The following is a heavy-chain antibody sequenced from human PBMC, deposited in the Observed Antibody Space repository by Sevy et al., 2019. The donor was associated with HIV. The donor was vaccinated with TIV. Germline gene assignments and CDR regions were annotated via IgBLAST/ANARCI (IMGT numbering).Heavy chain of an antibody. D-gene: IGHD6-13*01. CDR3: ARFRQGAAAGKGAYYFDY. J-gene: IGHJ4*02. CDR1: GYTFTSYY. V-gene: IGHV1-46*03. Sequence: ASVKVSCKASGYTFTSYYMHWVRQAPGQGLEWMGIINPSGGSTSYAQTFQGRVTMTRDTSTSTVYMELSSLRSEDTAVYYCARFRQGAAAGKGAYYFDYWGQGTLVTVSS. CDR2: INPSGGST.